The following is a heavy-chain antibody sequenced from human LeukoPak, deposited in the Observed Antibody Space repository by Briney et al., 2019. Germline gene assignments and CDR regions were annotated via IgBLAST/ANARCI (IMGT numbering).Heavy chain of an antibody. CDR1: GFTVSSNH. CDR2: VYSDDTT. V-gene: IGHV3-66*02. CDR3: ASRWDYDILTGYFGLYYYYGMDV. Sequence: GGSLRLSCAASGFTVSSNHMTWVRQAPGKGLEWVSVVYSDDTTYYADSVKGRFTISRDNSKNTLYLQMNSLRAEDTAVYYCASRWDYDILTGYFGLYYYYGMDVWGQGTTVTVSS. J-gene: IGHJ6*02. D-gene: IGHD3-9*01.